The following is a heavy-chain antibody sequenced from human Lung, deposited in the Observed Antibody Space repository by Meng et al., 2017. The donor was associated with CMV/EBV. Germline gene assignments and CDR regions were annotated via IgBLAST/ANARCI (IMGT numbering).Heavy chain of an antibody. J-gene: IGHJ3*02. CDR1: GFSFKDHY. Sequence: GESLKISCAASGFSFKDHYMDWVRQAPGKGLQWLGRTLNKYNSYTTENAASVKGRFTISRDDSRNLLYLQLSSLKTEDTAVYYCTRGYSGIDIYAFDIWGQGTLVTVSS. CDR2: TLNKYNSYTT. V-gene: IGHV3-72*01. CDR3: TRGYSGIDIYAFDI. D-gene: IGHD1-26*01.